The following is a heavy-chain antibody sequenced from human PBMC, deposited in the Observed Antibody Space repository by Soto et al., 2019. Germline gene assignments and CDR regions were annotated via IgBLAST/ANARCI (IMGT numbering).Heavy chain of an antibody. J-gene: IGHJ6*02. CDR2: ISYDGGEK. Sequence: WRSSRQSRSAAGVPCSSLGNNWVFAGQFLALDWVAVISYDGGEKYYSDSVKGRFTISRDNSKNTLYLQMNSLRAEDTAVYYCARDSHYDVGSGYFPHNYYYYGMDGWVQRTKVTVS. CDR3: ARDSHYDVGSGYFPHNYYYYGMDG. V-gene: IGHV3-33*05. CDR1: GVPCSSLG. D-gene: IGHD3-3*01.